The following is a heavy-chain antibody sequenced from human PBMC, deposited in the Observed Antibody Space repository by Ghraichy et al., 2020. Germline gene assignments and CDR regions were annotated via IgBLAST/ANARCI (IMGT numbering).Heavy chain of an antibody. V-gene: IGHV3-23*01. CDR1: GFSFSRYA. Sequence: GGSLRLSCAASGFSFSRYAMTWVRQAPGKGLEWVAGITDNGYTTYYQDSIMGRFTISRDNSQNAVYLQMSNLRVEDTAVYYCAKYARMEGRTEYFDYWGPGNLVTVSS. D-gene: IGHD2-8*01. CDR3: AKYARMEGRTEYFDY. CDR2: ITDNGYTT. J-gene: IGHJ4*02.